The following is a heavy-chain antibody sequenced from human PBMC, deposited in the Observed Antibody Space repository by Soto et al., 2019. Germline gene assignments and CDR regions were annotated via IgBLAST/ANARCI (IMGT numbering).Heavy chain of an antibody. J-gene: IGHJ6*02. CDR1: GFTFSGYD. V-gene: IGHV3-13*01. Sequence: PGGSLRLSCAASGFTFSGYDMHWVRQSTGKGLEWVSAIGTAGDTYYPGSVKGRFTISRENAKNSLYLQMNSLRAGDTAVYYCARSGSGWLYYYSGMDVWGQGTTVTVSS. CDR3: ARSGSGWLYYYSGMDV. D-gene: IGHD6-19*01. CDR2: IGTAGDT.